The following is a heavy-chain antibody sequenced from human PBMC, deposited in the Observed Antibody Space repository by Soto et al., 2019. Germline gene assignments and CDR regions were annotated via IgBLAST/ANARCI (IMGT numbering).Heavy chain of an antibody. D-gene: IGHD2-15*01. CDR1: GYTFTSYA. CDR2: INAGNGNT. Sequence: QVQLVQSGAEVKKPGASVKVSCKASGYTFTSYAMHWVRQAPGQRLEWMGWINAGNGNTKYSQKFQGRVTITRDTSASTAYMELSSLRSEDTAVYYCARDLAVVVAATLGYWGQGTLVTVSS. V-gene: IGHV1-3*01. CDR3: ARDLAVVVAATLGY. J-gene: IGHJ4*02.